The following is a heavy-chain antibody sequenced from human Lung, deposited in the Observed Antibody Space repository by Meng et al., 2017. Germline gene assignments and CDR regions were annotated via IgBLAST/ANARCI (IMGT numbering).Heavy chain of an antibody. V-gene: IGHV3-9*01. Sequence: GGSLRLSCAASGFSFDDYAMHWVRQAPGKGLEWVSGISWNSGSIGYADSVKGRFTISRDNAKSSLYLQMNSLRVEDTALYYCAKDGSGGFPPLSRGMDVWGQGNTV. CDR3: AKDGSGGFPPLSRGMDV. D-gene: IGHD1-26*01. CDR2: ISWNSGSI. J-gene: IGHJ6*01. CDR1: GFSFDDYA.